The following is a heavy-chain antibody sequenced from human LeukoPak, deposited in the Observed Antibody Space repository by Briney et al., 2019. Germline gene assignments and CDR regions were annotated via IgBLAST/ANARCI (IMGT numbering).Heavy chain of an antibody. CDR1: GYTFTSYG. D-gene: IGHD1-26*01. Sequence: ASVKVSFKASGYTFTSYGISWVRQAPGQGLDWMGWISAYNDNTNNAYKLHGRVTITTHTYTSRDYMELRSLRSDDTAVYYCARDNSGSFSHTQDSPDLDYWGQGTLVTVSS. CDR3: ARDNSGSFSHTQDSPDLDY. J-gene: IGHJ4*02. CDR2: ISAYNDNT. V-gene: IGHV1-18*01.